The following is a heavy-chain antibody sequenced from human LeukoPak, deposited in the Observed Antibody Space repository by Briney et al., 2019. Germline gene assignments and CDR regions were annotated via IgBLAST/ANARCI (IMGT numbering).Heavy chain of an antibody. CDR2: IWYDGSNK. D-gene: IGHD1-26*01. J-gene: IGHJ6*02. Sequence: PGGSLRLSCAASGFTFSSYGMHWVRQAPGKGLEWVAVIWYDGSNKYYADSVKGRFTISRDNSKNTLYLQMNSLRAEDTAVYYCARDIVGATTGYYGMDVWGQGTTVTVSS. CDR3: ARDIVGATTGYYGMDV. V-gene: IGHV3-33*01. CDR1: GFTFSSYG.